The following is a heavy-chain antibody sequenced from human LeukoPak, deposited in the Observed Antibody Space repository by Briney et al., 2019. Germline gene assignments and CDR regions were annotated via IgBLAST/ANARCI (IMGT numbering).Heavy chain of an antibody. Sequence: SVKVSCKASGGSLNNYGVSWLRQAPGQGLEWMGRIIPMFGTTIYAEKFQGRVTISADKSTDTAYVEVSRLSSDDTAVYYCATDLQSDFWTGYYWDFRGQGTLVTVSS. CDR2: IIPMFGTT. J-gene: IGHJ4*02. D-gene: IGHD3/OR15-3a*01. V-gene: IGHV1-69*06. CDR3: ATDLQSDFWTGYYWDF. CDR1: GGSLNNYG.